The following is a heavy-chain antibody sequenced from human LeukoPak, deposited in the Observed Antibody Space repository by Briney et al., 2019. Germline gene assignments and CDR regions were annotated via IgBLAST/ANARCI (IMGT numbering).Heavy chain of an antibody. J-gene: IGHJ6*03. D-gene: IGHD3-3*01. Sequence: PGGSLRLSCAASGFTLRTYWMSWVRQAPGKGLEWVANIKQDGSEKYYVGSVKGRFTISRDNAKNSLYLQMNSLRAEDTAVYYCARDGNDFWSGYYFYYYYYMDVWGKGTTVTVSS. CDR1: GFTLRTYW. CDR2: IKQDGSEK. CDR3: ARDGNDFWSGYYFYYYYYMDV. V-gene: IGHV3-7*01.